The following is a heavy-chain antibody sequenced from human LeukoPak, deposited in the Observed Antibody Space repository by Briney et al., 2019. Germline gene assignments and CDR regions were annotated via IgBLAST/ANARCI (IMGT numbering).Heavy chain of an antibody. CDR2: IIPILGIA. D-gene: IGHD4-23*01. J-gene: IGHJ4*02. V-gene: IGHV1-69*04. Sequence: SVKVSCKASGYTFTGYYMHWVRQAPGQGLERMGRIIPILGIANYAQKFQGRVTITADKSTSTAYMELSSLRSEDTAVYYCARETTVVTFDYWGQGTLVTVSS. CDR3: ARETTVVTFDY. CDR1: GYTFTGYY.